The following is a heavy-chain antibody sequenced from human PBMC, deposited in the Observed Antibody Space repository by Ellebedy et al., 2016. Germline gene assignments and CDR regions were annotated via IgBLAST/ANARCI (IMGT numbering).Heavy chain of an antibody. D-gene: IGHD4/OR15-4a*01. CDR2: INHSGST. CDR3: ARATMATTIPFDY. J-gene: IGHJ4*02. Sequence: SETLSLTCAVYGGSFSGYYWSWIRQPPGKGLEWIGEINHSGSTHYNPSLKSRVTISVDTSKNQFSLKLTSVTAADTAVYYCARATMATTIPFDYWGQGTLVTVSS. V-gene: IGHV4-34*01. CDR1: GGSFSGYY.